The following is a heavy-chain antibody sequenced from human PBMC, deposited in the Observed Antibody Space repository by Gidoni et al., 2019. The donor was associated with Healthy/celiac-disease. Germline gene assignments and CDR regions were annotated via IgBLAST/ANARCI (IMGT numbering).Heavy chain of an antibody. Sequence: QVQLVQSGAEVKKPGASVKVSCKASGYTFTSYYMHWVRQAPGQGLEWMGIINPSGGSTSYAQKFQGRVTMTRDTSTSTVYMELSSLRSEDTAVYYCARDNGLGIYGSGSYLDYWGQGTLVTVSS. CDR3: ARDNGLGIYGSGSYLDY. CDR2: INPSGGST. J-gene: IGHJ4*02. CDR1: GYTFTSYY. D-gene: IGHD3-10*01. V-gene: IGHV1-46*01.